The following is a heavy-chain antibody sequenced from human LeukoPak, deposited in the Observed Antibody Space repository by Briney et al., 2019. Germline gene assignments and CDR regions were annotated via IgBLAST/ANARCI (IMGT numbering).Heavy chain of an antibody. D-gene: IGHD3-10*01. J-gene: IGHJ4*02. Sequence: GGSLRLSCTASGFTLSSYWMHWVRQAPGKGLVWVSRINSDGSSTSYADSVKGRFIISRDNAKNTLYLQMNSLRAEDTAVYYCARDGGYGSGSYVDYWGQGTLVTVSS. CDR3: ARDGGYGSGSYVDY. CDR2: INSDGSST. CDR1: GFTLSSYW. V-gene: IGHV3-74*01.